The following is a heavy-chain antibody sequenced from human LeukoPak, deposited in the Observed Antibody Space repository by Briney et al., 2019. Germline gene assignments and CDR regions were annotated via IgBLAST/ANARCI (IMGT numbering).Heavy chain of an antibody. CDR1: GFTFSNYW. D-gene: IGHD3-10*01. Sequence: GGSLRLSCAASGFTFSNYWMHWVRQAPGKGLVWVSRINGDGSSTSYADSVRGRFTISRDNSKNTLYLQMNSLRDEDTAVYYCAKDRSFGVFDYWGQGTLVTVSS. CDR2: INGDGSST. CDR3: AKDRSFGVFDY. V-gene: IGHV3-74*01. J-gene: IGHJ4*02.